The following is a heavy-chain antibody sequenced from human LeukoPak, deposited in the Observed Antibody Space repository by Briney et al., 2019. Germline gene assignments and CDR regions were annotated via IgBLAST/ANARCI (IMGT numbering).Heavy chain of an antibody. Sequence: GGSLRLSCAASGFTFSDHYMSWVRQAPGKGLEWVANIKVDGSEKYYVDAVKGRFTISRDNAKDSLYLQMNGLRAEDTAIYYCARAQWTAFDYYYYMDVWGKGTTVTVSS. J-gene: IGHJ6*03. V-gene: IGHV3-7*01. CDR2: IKVDGSEK. CDR1: GFTFSDHY. CDR3: ARAQWTAFDYYYYMDV. D-gene: IGHD3/OR15-3a*01.